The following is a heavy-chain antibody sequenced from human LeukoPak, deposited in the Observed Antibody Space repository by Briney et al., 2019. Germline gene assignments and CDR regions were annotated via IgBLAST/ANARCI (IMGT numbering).Heavy chain of an antibody. Sequence: PGGSLRLSCAASGFTVSSNYMSWVRQAPGKGLEWVSVIYSGGSTYYADSVKGRFTISRDNAKNSLYLQMNSLRAEDTAVYYCARDQGYSGYDEFDYWGQGTLVTVSS. CDR3: ARDQGYSGYDEFDY. V-gene: IGHV3-53*01. D-gene: IGHD5-12*01. CDR2: IYSGGST. CDR1: GFTVSSNY. J-gene: IGHJ4*02.